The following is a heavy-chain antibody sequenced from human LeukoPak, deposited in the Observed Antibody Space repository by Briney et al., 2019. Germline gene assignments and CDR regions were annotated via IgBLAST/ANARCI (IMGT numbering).Heavy chain of an antibody. J-gene: IGHJ4*02. CDR3: ARHAEWLLDY. Sequence: GESLKISCKGSGYSFTSYWISWVRQMPGKGLEWMGRIDPSDSYTNYSPSFQGHVTISADKSISTAYLQWSSLKASHTAMYYCARHAEWLLDYWGQGTLVTVSS. V-gene: IGHV5-10-1*01. CDR1: GYSFTSYW. D-gene: IGHD3-3*01. CDR2: IDPSDSYT.